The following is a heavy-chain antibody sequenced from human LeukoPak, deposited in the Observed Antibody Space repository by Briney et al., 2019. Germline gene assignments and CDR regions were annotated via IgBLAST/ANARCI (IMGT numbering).Heavy chain of an antibody. Sequence: SETLSLTCTVSGGSISSSSYYWGWIRQPPGRGLGGIGSIYYSGSTYYNPSLKSRVTISVDTSKNQFSLKLSSVTAADTAVYYCARGPRGFWSGYYNFDYWGQGTLVTVSS. CDR1: GGSISSSSYY. D-gene: IGHD3-3*01. V-gene: IGHV4-39*01. CDR2: IYYSGST. CDR3: ARGPRGFWSGYYNFDY. J-gene: IGHJ4*02.